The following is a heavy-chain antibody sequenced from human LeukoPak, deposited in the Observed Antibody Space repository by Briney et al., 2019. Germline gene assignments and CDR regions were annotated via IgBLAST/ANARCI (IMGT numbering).Heavy chain of an antibody. CDR2: ISGSGGST. J-gene: IGHJ4*02. CDR1: GFDFSSYG. CDR3: AKVAFRQGYSSGPGDYFDY. Sequence: GGSLRLSCAGPGFDFSSYGMSWVRQAPGKGLEWVSGISGSGGSTYYADSVKGRFTISRENSKKTVHLQMNSLRAEDTAVYYCAKVAFRQGYSSGPGDYFDYWGQGTLVTVSS. V-gene: IGHV3-23*01. D-gene: IGHD6-19*01.